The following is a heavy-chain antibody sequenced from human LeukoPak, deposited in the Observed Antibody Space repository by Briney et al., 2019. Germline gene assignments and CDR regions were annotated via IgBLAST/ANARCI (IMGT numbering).Heavy chain of an antibody. Sequence: SETLSLTCTVSGGSISSYYWSWIRQPPGKGLEWIGYIYYSGSTNYNPSLKSRVTISVDTSKNQFSLKLSSVTAADTAVYYCARNRRQGGAFDIWGQGTMVTVSS. D-gene: IGHD3-16*01. V-gene: IGHV4-59*08. CDR3: ARNRRQGGAFDI. J-gene: IGHJ3*02. CDR1: GGSISSYY. CDR2: IYYSGST.